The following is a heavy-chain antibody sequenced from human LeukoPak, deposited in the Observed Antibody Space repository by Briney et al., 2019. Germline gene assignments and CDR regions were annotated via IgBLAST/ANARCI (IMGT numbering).Heavy chain of an antibody. CDR2: IYPDSGGT. D-gene: IGHD2-21*02. J-gene: IGHJ4*02. CDR3: ARVTSITTDY. CDR1: GYTFTSYY. Sequence: ASVKVSCKASGYTFTSYYIHWVRQAPGQGLEWMGWIYPDSGGTNYAQKFQGRVTMTRDTSISTAYLELSSLTSDDTAVYYCARVTSITTDYWGQGTLVTVSS. V-gene: IGHV1-2*02.